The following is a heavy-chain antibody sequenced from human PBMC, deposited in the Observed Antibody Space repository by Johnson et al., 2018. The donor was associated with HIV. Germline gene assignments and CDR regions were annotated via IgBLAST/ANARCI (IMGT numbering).Heavy chain of an antibody. CDR1: GFTFSSYA. J-gene: IGHJ3*02. CDR2: ISYDGSNK. V-gene: IGHV3-30*04. D-gene: IGHD6-13*01. Sequence: QVQLVESGGGVVQPGRSLRLSCAASGFTFSSYAMHWVRQAPGKGLEWVAFISYDGSNKYYADSVKGRFPISRDNSKNTLYLQMNSLRAEDTAVYHCAREGYSNSWTRGAFDIWGQGTMVTVSS. CDR3: AREGYSNSWTRGAFDI.